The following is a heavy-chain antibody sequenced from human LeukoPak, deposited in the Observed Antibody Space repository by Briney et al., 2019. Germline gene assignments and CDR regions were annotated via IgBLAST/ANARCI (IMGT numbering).Heavy chain of an antibody. Sequence: ASVKVSCKLSGNTLRELPIQWVRQAGGKGLEWMAGFDPENAEIVYAQKFQGRVTMTEDTSTNTAYMELTSLISDDTALYYCATRGSDFWSGFDYWGQGTQVTVSS. CDR2: FDPENAEI. D-gene: IGHD3-3*01. CDR3: ATRGSDFWSGFDY. V-gene: IGHV1-24*01. CDR1: GNTLRELP. J-gene: IGHJ4*02.